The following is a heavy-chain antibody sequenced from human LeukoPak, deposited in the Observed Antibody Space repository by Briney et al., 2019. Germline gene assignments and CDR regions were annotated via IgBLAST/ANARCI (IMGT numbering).Heavy chain of an antibody. D-gene: IGHD5-18*01. J-gene: IGHJ5*02. CDR3: ARVPSGYSYGSPHNWFDP. Sequence: GESLKISCKGSGYSFTSYWIGWVRQMPGKGLEWMGIIYPGDSDTRYSPSFQGQVTISADKSISTAYLQWSSLKASDTAMYYCARVPSGYSYGSPHNWFDPWGQGTLVTVSS. CDR1: GYSFTSYW. V-gene: IGHV5-51*01. CDR2: IYPGDSDT.